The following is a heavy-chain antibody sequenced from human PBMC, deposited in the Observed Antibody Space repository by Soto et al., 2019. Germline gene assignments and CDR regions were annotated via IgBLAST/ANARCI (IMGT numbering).Heavy chain of an antibody. CDR3: ARDRDGYNRAFDY. Sequence: KLQGRVTMTTDTSTSTAYMELRRLRSDDSAMYYCARDRDGYNRAFDYWGQGTLVTVSS. J-gene: IGHJ4*02. V-gene: IGHV1-18*01. D-gene: IGHD5-12*01.